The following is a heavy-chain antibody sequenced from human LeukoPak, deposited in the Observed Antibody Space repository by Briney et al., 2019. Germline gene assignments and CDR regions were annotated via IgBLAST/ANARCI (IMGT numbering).Heavy chain of an antibody. CDR1: GFTFDDYA. CDR3: AKFLRDSVV. CDR2: ISWNSGSI. D-gene: IGHD4-17*01. J-gene: IGHJ4*02. V-gene: IGHV3-9*01. Sequence: GGSLRLSCAASGFTFDDYAMHWDRQAPGKGLEWVSGISWNSGSIGYADSVKGRFTISRDNAKNSLYLQMNSLRAEDTALYYCAKFLRDSVVWGQGTLVTVSS.